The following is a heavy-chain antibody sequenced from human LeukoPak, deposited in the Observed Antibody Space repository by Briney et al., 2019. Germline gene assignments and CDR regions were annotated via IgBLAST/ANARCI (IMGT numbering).Heavy chain of an antibody. CDR3: ATDRERDPSVYYLV. Sequence: GGSLRLSCAASGFTFTDYYMSWVRQAPGKGLEWVSTISDDGSGTYYADSVKGRFTISRDNSKNTLFLQINSLRAEDSAVYYCATDRERDPSVYYLVGGQGTLITVSS. CDR2: ISDDGSGT. V-gene: IGHV3-23*01. CDR1: GFTFTDYY. D-gene: IGHD3-22*01. J-gene: IGHJ4*02.